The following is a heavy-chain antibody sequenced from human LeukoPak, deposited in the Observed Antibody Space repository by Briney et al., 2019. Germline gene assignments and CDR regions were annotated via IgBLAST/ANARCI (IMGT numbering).Heavy chain of an antibody. D-gene: IGHD6-13*01. CDR2: IYYSGST. CDR1: GGSISSYY. Sequence: SETLSLTCTVSGGSISSYYWSWIRQPPGKGLEWIGDIYYSGSTNYNPSLKSRVTISVDTSKNQFSLKLSSVTAADTAVYYCARDTTGSRSWYDSYGMDVWGQGTTVTASS. CDR3: ARDTTGSRSWYDSYGMDV. V-gene: IGHV4-59*01. J-gene: IGHJ6*02.